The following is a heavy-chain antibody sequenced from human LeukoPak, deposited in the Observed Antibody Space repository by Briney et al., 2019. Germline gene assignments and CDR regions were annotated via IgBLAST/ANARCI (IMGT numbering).Heavy chain of an antibody. J-gene: IGHJ6*02. Sequence: GGSLRLSCAASGFTFSSYWMHWVRQAPGKGLVWVSRINSDGSSTSYADSAKGRFTISRDNAKNTLYLQMNSLGAEDTAVYYCAREGLMNYGLYYYYYGMDVWGQGTTVTVSS. D-gene: IGHD3-10*01. CDR2: INSDGSST. CDR3: AREGLMNYGLYYYYYGMDV. CDR1: GFTFSSYW. V-gene: IGHV3-74*01.